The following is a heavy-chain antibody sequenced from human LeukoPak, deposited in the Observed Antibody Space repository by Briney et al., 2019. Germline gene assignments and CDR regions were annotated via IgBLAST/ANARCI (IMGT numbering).Heavy chain of an antibody. D-gene: IGHD3-10*01. V-gene: IGHV3-7*01. CDR3: ARDKEEMVRAPYAFGL. CDR2: IKQDGSEI. Sequence: GGSLRLSCAASGFTFSKYWMTWVRQAPGKGLGWVANIKQDGSEIYYVDSVRGRFTISRDNAKNSLYLQMNSLRAEDTAVYYCARDKEEMVRAPYAFGLWGQGTMVTVSS. J-gene: IGHJ3*01. CDR1: GFTFSKYW.